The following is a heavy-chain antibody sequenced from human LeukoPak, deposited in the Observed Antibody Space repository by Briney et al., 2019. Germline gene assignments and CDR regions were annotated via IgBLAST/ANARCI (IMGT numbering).Heavy chain of an antibody. V-gene: IGHV3-30-3*01. CDR2: ISYDGCNK. Sequence: GGSLRLSCAASGFTFSSYAMHWVRQAPGKGLEWVAVISYDGCNKYYADSVKGRFTISRDNSKNTLYLQMNSLRAEDTAVYYCASLEMATTWGQGTLVTVSS. CDR3: ASLEMATT. J-gene: IGHJ4*02. CDR1: GFTFSSYA. D-gene: IGHD5-24*01.